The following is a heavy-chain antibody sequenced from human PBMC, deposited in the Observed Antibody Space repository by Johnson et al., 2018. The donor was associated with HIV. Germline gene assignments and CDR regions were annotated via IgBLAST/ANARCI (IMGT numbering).Heavy chain of an antibody. CDR1: GFTVSSNY. Sequence: QVQLVESGGGLVQPGGSLRLSCAASGFTVSSNYMSWVRQAPGKGLEWVAVISYDGSNKYYADSVKGRFTISRDNSKNTVYLQMNSLRAEDTAVYYCARSGVVGATAAVDAFDIWGQGTMVTVSS. V-gene: IGHV3-30*03. CDR2: ISYDGSNK. CDR3: ARSGVVGATAAVDAFDI. D-gene: IGHD1-26*01. J-gene: IGHJ3*02.